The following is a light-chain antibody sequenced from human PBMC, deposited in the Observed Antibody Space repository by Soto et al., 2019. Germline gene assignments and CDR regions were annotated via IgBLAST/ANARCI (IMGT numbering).Light chain of an antibody. V-gene: IGKV1-9*01. CDR2: EAS. Sequence: DIQLTQSPSLQSAPVGDRVTITCRASHDISTYLAWYQQKPGKAPKLMIYEASTLQSGVPSRFSGSGSGTEFILTISSLQPEDSATYYRLQHHSFPRTFGQRTKVDI. CDR3: LQHHSFPRT. CDR1: HDISTY. J-gene: IGKJ1*01.